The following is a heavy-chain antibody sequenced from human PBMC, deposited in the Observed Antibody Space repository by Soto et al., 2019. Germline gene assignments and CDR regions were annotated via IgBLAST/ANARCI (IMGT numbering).Heavy chain of an antibody. CDR2: VHYSGST. J-gene: IGHJ4*02. CDR3: ASFSGATYGDYGGGINY. Sequence: SETLSLTCTVSGGSISGSSYYWGWIRQPPGKGLECIGSVHYSGSTDYNPSLKSRVTISVDTSRNQFSLKLTSVTAADTAVYFCASFSGATYGDYGGGINYWGQGTLVTVSS. CDR1: GGSISGSSYY. D-gene: IGHD4-17*01. V-gene: IGHV4-39*01.